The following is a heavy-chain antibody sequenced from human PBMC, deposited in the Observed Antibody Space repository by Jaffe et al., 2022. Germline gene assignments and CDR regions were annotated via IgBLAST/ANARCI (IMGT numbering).Heavy chain of an antibody. Sequence: EVQLVESGGGLVQPGGSLRLSCAASGFTFSSYWMHWVRQAPGKGLVWVSRINSDGSSTSYADSVKGRFTISRDNAKNTLYLQMNSLRAEDTAVYYCASSTVVTRSYAFDIWGQGTMVTVSS. CDR3: ASSTVVTRSYAFDI. J-gene: IGHJ3*02. CDR2: INSDGSST. CDR1: GFTFSSYW. V-gene: IGHV3-74*01. D-gene: IGHD4-17*01.